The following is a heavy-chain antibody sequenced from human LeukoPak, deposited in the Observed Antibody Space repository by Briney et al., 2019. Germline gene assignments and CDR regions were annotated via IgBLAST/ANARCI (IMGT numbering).Heavy chain of an antibody. J-gene: IGHJ4*02. V-gene: IGHV1-24*01. CDR2: FDPEDGET. CDR3: ATAYGGNSVFDY. Sequence: ASVKVSCKVSGYTLTELSMHWVRQAPGKGLEWMGGFDPEDGETIYAQKFQGRVTMTEDTSTDTAYMELSSLRSEDTAVYYCATAYGGNSVFDYWGQGTLVTVSS. CDR1: GYTLTELS. D-gene: IGHD4-23*01.